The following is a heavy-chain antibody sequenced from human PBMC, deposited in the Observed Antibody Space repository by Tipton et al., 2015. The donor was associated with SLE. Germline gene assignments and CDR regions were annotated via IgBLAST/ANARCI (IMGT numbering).Heavy chain of an antibody. CDR3: ARDQDVTTGENRFDP. CDR1: GGSISSHY. Sequence: TLSLTCTVSGGSISSHYWSWIRRPPGKALEWIAYINYSGSTNYNPSLKSRVTISVDTSKNQLSLMLTSVTAADTAVYYCARDQDVTTGENRFDPWGQGILVTVSS. CDR2: INYSGST. D-gene: IGHD4-17*01. V-gene: IGHV4-59*11. J-gene: IGHJ5*02.